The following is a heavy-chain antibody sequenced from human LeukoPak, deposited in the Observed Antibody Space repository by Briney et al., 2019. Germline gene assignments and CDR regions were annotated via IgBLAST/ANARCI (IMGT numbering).Heavy chain of an antibody. V-gene: IGHV5-51*01. CDR3: ARHVKRPGPFDY. Sequence: GESLEISCKGSGYSFTSYWIGWVRQVPGKGLEWMGIIYPGDSDTIYSPSFQGQVTISADKSISTVYLQWSSLKASDTAMYYCARHVKRPGPFDYWGQGALVTVSS. J-gene: IGHJ4*02. CDR2: IYPGDSDT. CDR1: GYSFTSYW.